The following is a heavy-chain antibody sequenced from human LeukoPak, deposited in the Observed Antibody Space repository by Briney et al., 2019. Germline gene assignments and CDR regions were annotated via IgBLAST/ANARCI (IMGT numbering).Heavy chain of an antibody. V-gene: IGHV4-61*02. CDR3: ARVWDCTNAVCYEGAFDI. Sequence: SQTLSLTCTVSGGSISSGSYYWSWIRQPAGKGLEWIVRIYTSGSTNYNPSLKSRVTISVDTSKNQFSLKLISVTAADTAVYYCARVWDCTNAVCYEGAFDIWGQGTMVTVSS. CDR2: IYTSGST. CDR1: GGSISSGSYY. J-gene: IGHJ3*02. D-gene: IGHD2-8*01.